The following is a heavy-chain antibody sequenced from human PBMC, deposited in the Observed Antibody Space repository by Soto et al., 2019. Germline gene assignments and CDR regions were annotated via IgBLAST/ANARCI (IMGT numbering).Heavy chain of an antibody. V-gene: IGHV4-39*01. J-gene: IGHJ4*02. CDR1: GGSISSSSYY. CDR2: IYYSGST. D-gene: IGHD2-15*01. Sequence: SETLSLTCTVSGGSISSSSYYWGWIRQPPGKGLEWIGSIYYSGSTYYNPSLKSRVTISVDTSKNQFSLKLSSVTAADTAVYYCARTRCSGGSCYHYIIPYYFDYWGQGTLVTVSS. CDR3: ARTRCSGGSCYHYIIPYYFDY.